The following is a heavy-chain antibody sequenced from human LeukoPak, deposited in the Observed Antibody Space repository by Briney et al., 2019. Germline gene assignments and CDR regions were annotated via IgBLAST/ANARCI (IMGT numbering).Heavy chain of an antibody. CDR1: GYTFTSYD. V-gene: IGHV1-8*01. J-gene: IGHJ3*02. CDR2: MNPNSGIT. CDR3: ARQSYRLSARPSDAFDI. D-gene: IGHD6-6*01. Sequence: ASVKVSCKTSGYTFTSYDVNWVRQATGQGLEWMGYMNPNSGITGFAQKFQGRITMTWDTSISTAYMRLSSLRSEDTAVYYCARQSYRLSARPSDAFDIWGQGTMVTVSS.